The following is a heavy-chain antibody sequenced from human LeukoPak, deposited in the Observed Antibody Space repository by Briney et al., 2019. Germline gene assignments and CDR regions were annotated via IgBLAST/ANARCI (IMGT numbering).Heavy chain of an antibody. J-gene: IGHJ3*02. V-gene: IGHV3-23*01. D-gene: IGHD3-3*01. CDR1: GFTFSNYA. CDR2: VSGSGGGT. CDR3: AKDDRTYYDFWRGAFDI. Sequence: QPGGSLRLSCAASGFTFSNYAMSWVRQAPGKGLEWVSGVSGSGGGTYYADSVKGRFTISRDNSKNTLYLQMNSLRAEDTAVYYCAKDDRTYYDFWRGAFDIWGQGTMVTVSS.